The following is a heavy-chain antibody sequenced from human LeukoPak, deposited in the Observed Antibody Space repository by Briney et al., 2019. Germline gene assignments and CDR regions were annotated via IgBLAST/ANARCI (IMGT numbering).Heavy chain of an antibody. V-gene: IGHV3-9*01. J-gene: IGHJ4*02. CDR1: GFTFDDYA. CDR2: ISWNSGSI. D-gene: IGHD2-2*01. Sequence: GGSLRVSCAASGFTFDDYAMHWVRQAPGKGLEWVSGISWNSGSIGYADSVKGRFTISRDNAKNSLYLQMNSLRAEDTALYYCAKSAATAYYFDYWGQGTLVTVSS. CDR3: AKSAATAYYFDY.